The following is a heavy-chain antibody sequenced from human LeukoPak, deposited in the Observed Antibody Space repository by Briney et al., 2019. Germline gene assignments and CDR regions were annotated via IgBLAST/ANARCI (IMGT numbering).Heavy chain of an antibody. CDR1: GGTFSSYA. V-gene: IGHV1-69*13. Sequence: SVKVSCKASGGTFSSYAISWVRQAPGQGLEWMGGIIPIFGTASYAQKFQGRVTITADESTSTAYMELSSLRPEDTAVYYCARWSYYGSGSYYNMGYYYYYGMDVWGKGTTVTVSS. CDR2: IIPIFGTA. CDR3: ARWSYYGSGSYYNMGYYYYYGMDV. J-gene: IGHJ6*04. D-gene: IGHD3-10*01.